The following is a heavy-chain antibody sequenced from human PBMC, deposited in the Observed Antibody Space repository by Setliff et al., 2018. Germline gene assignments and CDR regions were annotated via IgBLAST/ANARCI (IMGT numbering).Heavy chain of an antibody. CDR1: GGTFSSYA. CDR2: IIPIFGTA. V-gene: IGHV1-69*05. J-gene: IGHJ4*02. Sequence: SVKFSCKASGGTFSSYAISWVRQAPGQGLEWMGGIIPIFGTANYAQKFQGRVTITTDESTSTAYMELSSLRSEDTAVYYCARGNYYDSSGYSVDYWGQGTLVTVSS. D-gene: IGHD3-22*01. CDR3: ARGNYYDSSGYSVDY.